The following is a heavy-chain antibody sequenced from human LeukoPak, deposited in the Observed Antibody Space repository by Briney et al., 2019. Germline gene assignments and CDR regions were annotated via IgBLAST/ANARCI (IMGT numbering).Heavy chain of an antibody. D-gene: IGHD4-17*01. CDR2: ISWDGGST. V-gene: IGHV3-43*01. CDR3: AKDSFATVTTAYFDY. CDR1: GFTFDDYT. Sequence: PGGSLRLSCAASGFTFDDYTLHWVRQAPGKGLEWVSLISWDGGSTYYADSVKGRFTISRDNSKNSLYLQTNSLRTEDTALYYCAKDSFATVTTAYFDYWGQGTLVTVSS. J-gene: IGHJ4*02.